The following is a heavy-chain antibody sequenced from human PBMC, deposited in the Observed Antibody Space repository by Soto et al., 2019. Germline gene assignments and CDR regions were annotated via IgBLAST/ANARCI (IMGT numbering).Heavy chain of an antibody. CDR3: ARSYGDYPSSNYYYYGMDV. CDR1: GGTFSRYA. Sequence: ASVKVSCKASGGTFSRYAISWVRQAPGQGHKWMGEINPNSGGTNYAQKFQGWVTMTGDKSISTAYMELSRLRSDDTAVYYCARSYGDYPSSNYYYYGMDVWGQGTTVTVSS. D-gene: IGHD4-17*01. CDR2: INPNSGGT. J-gene: IGHJ6*02. V-gene: IGHV1-2*04.